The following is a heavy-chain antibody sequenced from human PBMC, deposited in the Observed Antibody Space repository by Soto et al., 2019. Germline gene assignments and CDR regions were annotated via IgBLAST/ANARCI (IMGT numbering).Heavy chain of an antibody. D-gene: IGHD3-22*01. CDR2: INPSGGST. Sequence: ASVKVSCKASGYTFTSYYMHWVRQVPGQGLEWMGIINPSGGSTSYAQKFQGRVTMTRDTSTSTVYMELSTLRSEDTAVYYCARGGGYYDHADAFDIWGQGTMVTVSS. J-gene: IGHJ3*02. CDR1: GYTFTSYY. CDR3: ARGGGYYDHADAFDI. V-gene: IGHV1-46*01.